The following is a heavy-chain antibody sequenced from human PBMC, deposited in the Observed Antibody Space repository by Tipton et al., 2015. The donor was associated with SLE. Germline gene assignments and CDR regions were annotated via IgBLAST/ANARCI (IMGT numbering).Heavy chain of an antibody. D-gene: IGHD2-2*01. V-gene: IGHV3-33*06. CDR3: AKYACTSTSCYVNF. CDR1: EFTFSSYS. J-gene: IGHJ4*02. CDR2: IWYDGINK. Sequence: SLRLSCAASEFTFSSYSMNWVRQAPGKGLEWLAFIWYDGINKYYGASVKGRFTISRDNSKNTLYLQMDSLRAGDTAFYYCAKYACTSTSCYVNFWGQGTLVTVSS.